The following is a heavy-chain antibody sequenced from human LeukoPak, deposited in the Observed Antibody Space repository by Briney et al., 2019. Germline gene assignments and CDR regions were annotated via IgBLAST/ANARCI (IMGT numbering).Heavy chain of an antibody. V-gene: IGHV3-43D*03. CDR3: AKGYCSGGSCYSGNYMDV. Sequence: GGSLRLSCAASGFTFDDYAMHWVRQAPGKGLEWVSLISWDGGSTYYEDYVKGRFTISRDNSKNSLYLQMNSLRAEDTALYYCAKGYCSGGSCYSGNYMDVWGKGTTVTVSS. CDR2: ISWDGGST. D-gene: IGHD2-15*01. CDR1: GFTFDDYA. J-gene: IGHJ6*03.